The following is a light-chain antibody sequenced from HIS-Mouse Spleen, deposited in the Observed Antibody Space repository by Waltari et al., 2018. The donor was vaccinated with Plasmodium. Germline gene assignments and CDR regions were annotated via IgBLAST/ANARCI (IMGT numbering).Light chain of an antibody. Sequence: EIVMTQSPATLSVSPGERATLSCRASQSVSSNLAWYQQKPGQAPRLLIYGASTRATGIPARFSGSWSGTEFPLTISSLQSEDFAVYYCQQYNNWPLTFGGGTKVEIK. J-gene: IGKJ4*01. CDR1: QSVSSN. V-gene: IGKV3-15*01. CDR2: GAS. CDR3: QQYNNWPLT.